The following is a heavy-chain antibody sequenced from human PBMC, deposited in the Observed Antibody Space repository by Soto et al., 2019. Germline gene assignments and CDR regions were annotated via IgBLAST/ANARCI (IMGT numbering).Heavy chain of an antibody. CDR2: INQDGSEE. D-gene: IGHD3-10*01. J-gene: IGHJ4*02. CDR3: ARGFVTGGVFPYFDD. CDR1: GFAFQQYW. Sequence: EVQLLESGGGLVQPGGSLRLSCVGSGFAFQQYWMNWVRQAPGKGLEWVANINQDGSEEYCVDSVKGRFTFSRDNAKNSVYLQMSSLRSEDTDVYYGARGFVTGGVFPYFDDGGQAIVVTVSS. V-gene: IGHV3-7*01.